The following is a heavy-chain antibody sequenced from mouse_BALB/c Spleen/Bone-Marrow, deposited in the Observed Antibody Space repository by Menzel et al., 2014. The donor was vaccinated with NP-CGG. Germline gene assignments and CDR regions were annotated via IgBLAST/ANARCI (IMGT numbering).Heavy chain of an antibody. V-gene: IGHV4-1*02. Sequence: VQLKESGGGLVQPGGSLKLSCAASGFDFSRYWMSWVRQAPGKGLEWIGEINPDSSTINYTPSLKDKFIISRDNARNTLYLQMSKVRSEDTALYYCARGDWAWFVYWGQGTLVTVSA. J-gene: IGHJ3*01. CDR1: GFDFSRYW. D-gene: IGHD4-1*01. CDR2: INPDSSTI. CDR3: ARGDWAWFVY.